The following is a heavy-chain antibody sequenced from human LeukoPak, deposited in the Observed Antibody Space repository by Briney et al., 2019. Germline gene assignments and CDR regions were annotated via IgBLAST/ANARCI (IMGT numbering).Heavy chain of an antibody. V-gene: IGHV4-34*01. Sequence: SETLSLTCAVYGGSFSGYYWSWIRQPPGKGLEWIGEINHSGSTNYNPSLKSRVTISVDTSKNQFSLKLSSVTAADTAVYYCARGVRSGTFDYWGRGTLVTVSS. J-gene: IGHJ4*02. D-gene: IGHD3-3*01. CDR1: GGSFSGYY. CDR3: ARGVRSGTFDY. CDR2: INHSGST.